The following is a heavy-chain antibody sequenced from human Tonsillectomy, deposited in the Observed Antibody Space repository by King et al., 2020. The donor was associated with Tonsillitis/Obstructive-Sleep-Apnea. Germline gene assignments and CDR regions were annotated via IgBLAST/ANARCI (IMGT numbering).Heavy chain of an antibody. CDR3: TTYLDDYGDFDY. V-gene: IGHV3-15*01. D-gene: IGHD4-17*01. CDR1: GFTFSNAW. J-gene: IGHJ4*02. Sequence: VQLVESGGGLVKPGGSLRLSCAASGFTFSNAWMSWVRQAPGKGLEWVGRIKSKTDGGTTDYAAPVKGRFTISRDDSKNTLYLQMNSLKTEDTAVYYCTTYLDDYGDFDYWGQGTLVTVSS. CDR2: IKSKTDGGTT.